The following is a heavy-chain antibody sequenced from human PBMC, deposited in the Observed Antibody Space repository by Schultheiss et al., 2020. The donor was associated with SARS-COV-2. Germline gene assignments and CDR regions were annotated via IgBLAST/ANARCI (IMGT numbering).Heavy chain of an antibody. J-gene: IGHJ4*02. D-gene: IGHD3-16*02. Sequence: SETLSLTCTVSGGSISSGDYYWSWIRQPPGKGLEWIGYIYYSGSTYYNPSLKSRVTISVDTSKNQFSLKLSSVTAADTAVYYCARALSGIWGSYRYPSFDYWGLGGLVTVSS. CDR1: GGSISSGDYY. V-gene: IGHV4-30-4*01. CDR3: ARALSGIWGSYRYPSFDY. CDR2: IYYSGST.